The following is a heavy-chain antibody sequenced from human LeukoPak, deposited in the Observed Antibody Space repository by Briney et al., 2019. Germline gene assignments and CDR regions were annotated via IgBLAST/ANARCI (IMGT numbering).Heavy chain of an antibody. CDR3: ARHVSVAVTNFFDY. CDR2: VYYTGTT. CDR1: GGSISSRNYY. V-gene: IGHV4-39*01. J-gene: IGHJ4*02. Sequence: SETLSLTCTVSGGSISSRNYYWGWIRQPPGKGLEWIGGVYYTGTTYSNPSLKSRVTISVDTSKNQFSLRLSSVTAADTAVYYCARHVSVAVTNFFDYRGQGTLGTVSS. D-gene: IGHD6-19*01.